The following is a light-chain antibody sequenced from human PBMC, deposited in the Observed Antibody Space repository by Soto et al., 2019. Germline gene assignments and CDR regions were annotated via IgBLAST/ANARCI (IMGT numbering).Light chain of an antibody. J-gene: IGKJ3*01. CDR1: QNINSY. V-gene: IGKV1-39*01. Sequence: IQMTQSPSSLSASVADRVTITCRASQNINSYLNWYQQKPGKAPKLLIYVASKLHNGVPSRFSGGGSGTHLTLTISSLQPEDLGTYYCQQTYRTFLTFGPGTKVEIK. CDR3: QQTYRTFLT. CDR2: VAS.